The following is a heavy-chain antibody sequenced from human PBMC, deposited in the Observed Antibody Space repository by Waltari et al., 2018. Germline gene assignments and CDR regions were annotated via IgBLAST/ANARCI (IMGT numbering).Heavy chain of an antibody. Sequence: QSGAEVKKPGASVKVSCKASGYTFTSYDINWVRQATGQGLEWMGWMNPNSGNTGYAQKFQGRVTMTRNTSISTAYMELSSLRSEDTAVYYCARGYYDILTGYLDLDYWGQGTLVTVSS. D-gene: IGHD3-9*01. V-gene: IGHV1-8*01. CDR1: GYTFTSYD. CDR3: ARGYYDILTGYLDLDY. J-gene: IGHJ4*02. CDR2: MNPNSGNT.